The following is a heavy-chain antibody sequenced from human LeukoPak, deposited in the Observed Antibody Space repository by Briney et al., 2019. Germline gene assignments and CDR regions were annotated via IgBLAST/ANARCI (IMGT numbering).Heavy chain of an antibody. Sequence: SETLSLTCTVSGGSISSYYWSWIRQPPGKGLEWLGYIYYSGSTNYNPSLKSRVTISVDTSKNQFSLKLSSVTAADTAVYYCAREGWYSSGWYFDYWGQGTLVTVSS. J-gene: IGHJ4*02. D-gene: IGHD6-19*01. V-gene: IGHV4-59*01. CDR2: IYYSGST. CDR3: AREGWYSSGWYFDY. CDR1: GGSISSYY.